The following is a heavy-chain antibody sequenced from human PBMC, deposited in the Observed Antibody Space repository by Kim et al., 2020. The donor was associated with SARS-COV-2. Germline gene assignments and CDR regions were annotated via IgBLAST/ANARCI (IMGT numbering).Heavy chain of an antibody. V-gene: IGHV3-23*01. D-gene: IGHD6-19*01. J-gene: IGHJ6*02. Sequence: YAVSVKGRFTISRDNSNNPLYLQMNSLRAEDTAVYYCAKQWLYYYYGMDVWGQGTTVTVSS. CDR3: AKQWLYYYYGMDV.